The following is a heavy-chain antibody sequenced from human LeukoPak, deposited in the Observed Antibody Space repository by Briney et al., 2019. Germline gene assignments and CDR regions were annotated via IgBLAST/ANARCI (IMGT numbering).Heavy chain of an antibody. CDR2: IFYSGST. J-gene: IGHJ4*02. D-gene: IGHD3-10*01. CDR1: GGSISGYY. CDR3: ARLFRSGTYYTSLDY. V-gene: IGHV4-59*08. Sequence: PSETLSLTCTVSGGSISGYYWTWIRQPPGRGLGWIGYIFYSGSTNHNPSLKSRVTISVDTSKNQFSLRLSSVTAADTAVYYCARLFRSGTYYTSLDYWGQGILVTVSS.